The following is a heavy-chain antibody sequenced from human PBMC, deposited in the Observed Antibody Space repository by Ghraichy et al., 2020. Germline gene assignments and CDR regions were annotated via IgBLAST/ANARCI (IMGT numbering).Heavy chain of an antibody. D-gene: IGHD1-7*01. V-gene: IGHV3-72*01. CDR3: ARERASYNWNYGVPDAFDI. Sequence: GGSLRLSCAASGFTFSDHYMDWVRQAPGKGLEWVGRTRNKANSYTTEYAASVKGRFTISRDDSKNSLYLQMNSLKTEDTAVYYCARERASYNWNYGVPDAFDIWGQGTMVTVSS. CDR2: TRNKANSYTT. CDR1: GFTFSDHY. J-gene: IGHJ3*02.